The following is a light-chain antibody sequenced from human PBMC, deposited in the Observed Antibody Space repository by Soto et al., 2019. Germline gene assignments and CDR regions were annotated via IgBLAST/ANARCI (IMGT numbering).Light chain of an antibody. CDR1: QSFSSN. J-gene: IGKJ2*01. CDR3: QQSYSTPYT. V-gene: IGKV1-39*01. Sequence: DIQMTQSPSSLSASVGDRVTITCRASQSFSSNLNWYQQNPGKAPNLLIYAASSLQSGVPSRFSGSGSGTDFTLTISSPQPEDFATYYCQQSYSTPYTFGQGTKLEIK. CDR2: AAS.